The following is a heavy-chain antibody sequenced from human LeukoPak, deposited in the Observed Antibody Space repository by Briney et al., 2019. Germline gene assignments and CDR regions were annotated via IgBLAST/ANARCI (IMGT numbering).Heavy chain of an antibody. V-gene: IGHV1-69*13. CDR1: GGTFSSYA. CDR2: IIPIFGTA. D-gene: IGHD6-19*01. CDR3: ARASIAVADTYYMDV. J-gene: IGHJ6*03. Sequence: SVKVSCKVSGGTFSSYAISWLRQAPGQGLEWMGGIIPIFGTANYAQKFQGRVTITADESTSTAYMGLSSLRSEDTAVYYCARASIAVADTYYMDVWGKGTTVTVSS.